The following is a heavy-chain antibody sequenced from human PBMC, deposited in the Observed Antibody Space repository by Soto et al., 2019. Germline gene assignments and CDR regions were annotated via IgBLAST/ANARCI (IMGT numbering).Heavy chain of an antibody. D-gene: IGHD3-10*01. CDR1: GLTFRWFG. Sequence: QPGGSLRLSCAGSGLTFRWFGMNWVRQAPGKGLEWVARIPNDGSNEYYVDSVKGRFTISRDNSKNTLYLQMDSLRAEDTAVYYCAKGEVRGIIPSYFDYWGLGTLVTVSS. CDR2: IPNDGSNE. J-gene: IGHJ4*02. V-gene: IGHV3-30*18. CDR3: AKGEVRGIIPSYFDY.